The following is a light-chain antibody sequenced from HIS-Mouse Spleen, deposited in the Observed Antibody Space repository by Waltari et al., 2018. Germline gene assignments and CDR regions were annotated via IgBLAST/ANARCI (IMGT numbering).Light chain of an antibody. J-gene: IGLJ2*01. CDR1: ALPKQY. CDR3: YSTDSSGNHRV. Sequence: SYELTQPPSVSVSPGHTARITCPGDALPKQYAYWYQQNSGQAPVLVIYEDSKRPSGIPERFSGSSSGTMATLTISGAQVEDEADYYCYSTDSSGNHRVFGGGTKLTVL. CDR2: EDS. V-gene: IGLV3-10*01.